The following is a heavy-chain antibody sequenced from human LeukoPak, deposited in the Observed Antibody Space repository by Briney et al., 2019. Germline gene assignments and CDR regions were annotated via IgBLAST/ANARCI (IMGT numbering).Heavy chain of an antibody. CDR1: GYTFTGYY. Sequence: ASVKVSCKASGYTFTGYYMHWVRQAPGQGLEWMGWINPNSGGTNYAQKFQGRVTMTTDTSTSTAYMELRSLRSDDTAVYYCARDMYSSGWYVSVYYFDYWGQGTLVTVSS. D-gene: IGHD6-19*01. J-gene: IGHJ4*02. CDR3: ARDMYSSGWYVSVYYFDY. V-gene: IGHV1-2*02. CDR2: INPNSGGT.